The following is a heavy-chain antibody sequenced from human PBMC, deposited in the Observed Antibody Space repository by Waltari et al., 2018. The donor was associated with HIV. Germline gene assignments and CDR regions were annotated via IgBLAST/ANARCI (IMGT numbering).Heavy chain of an antibody. D-gene: IGHD6-19*01. Sequence: VQLIHSAGGRVRRGGSLRLSFVASGFVVGDYWVTGFRQAPGGGLEGLACVTDDGSVPHQMAAVKGRFTIAADAANNSMHLDMTNMGASDTAVYFGAREAEWLYSVFIDLWGGGSLVTVSA. J-gene: IGHJ4*02. V-gene: IGHV3-7*01. CDR3: AREAEWLYSVFIDL. CDR1: GFVVGDYW. CDR2: VTDDGSVP.